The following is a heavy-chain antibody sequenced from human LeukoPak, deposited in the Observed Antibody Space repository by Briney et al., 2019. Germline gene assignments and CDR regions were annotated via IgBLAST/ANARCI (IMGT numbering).Heavy chain of an antibody. CDR2: ISVYNGNT. V-gene: IGHV1-18*01. CDR3: ARDPYYASSGYPVGYFDY. CDR1: GYTFTSYG. J-gene: IGHJ4*02. Sequence: ASVKVSCKASGYTFTSYGISWVRQAPGQGLEWMGWISVYNGNTNYAQKFQGRVTMTTDTSTSTAYMELRSLRSDDTAVYYCARDPYYASSGYPVGYFDYWGQGTLVTVSS. D-gene: IGHD3-22*01.